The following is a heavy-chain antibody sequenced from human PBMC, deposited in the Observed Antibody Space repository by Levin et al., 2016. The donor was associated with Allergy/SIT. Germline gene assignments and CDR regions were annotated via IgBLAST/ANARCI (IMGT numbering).Heavy chain of an antibody. CDR2: IYYSGST. V-gene: IGHV4-59*01. CDR3: ARGTYYDSSGYYSYYYYYYMDV. D-gene: IGHD3-22*01. J-gene: IGHJ6*03. Sequence: WIRQPPGKGLEWIGYIYYSGSTNYNPSLKSRVTISVDTSKNQFSLKLSSVTAADTAVYYCARGTYYDSSGYYSYYYYYYMDVWGKGTTVTVSS.